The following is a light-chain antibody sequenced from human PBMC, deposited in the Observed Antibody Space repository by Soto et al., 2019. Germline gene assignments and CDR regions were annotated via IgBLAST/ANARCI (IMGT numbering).Light chain of an antibody. J-gene: IGLJ6*01. CDR2: DVS. CDR1: SSEVGGYNY. V-gene: IGLV2-14*01. Sequence: QSVLTQTASASGSPGQSIIISCPGISSEVGGYNYVSWYQQHPGKAPKLMIYDVSNRPSGVSNRFSGSKSGNTASLTISVLQADVVSENYCSSNSTISPHNVF. CDR3: SSNSTISPHNV.